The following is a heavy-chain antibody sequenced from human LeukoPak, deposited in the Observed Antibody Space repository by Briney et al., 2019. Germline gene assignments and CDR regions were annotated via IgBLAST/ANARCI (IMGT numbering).Heavy chain of an antibody. J-gene: IGHJ1*01. V-gene: IGHV3-7*01. CDR3: ASRVYSYASLVRY. CDR2: IKQEGSEK. D-gene: IGHD5-18*01. Sequence: GASLTLSCADAGCNFNSCCMGWVRQAPGKGLEWVANIKQEGSEKYYVDSVKGRFTISRDNAKNSLYLQMNTLRAEDTAVYYCASRVYSYASLVRYCGQGTLVTVSS. CDR1: GCNFNSCC.